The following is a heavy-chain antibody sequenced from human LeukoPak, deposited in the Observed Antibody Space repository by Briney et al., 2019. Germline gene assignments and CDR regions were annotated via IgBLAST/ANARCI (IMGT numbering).Heavy chain of an antibody. CDR3: ARLVGRSGYSYGPDFDY. D-gene: IGHD5-18*01. CDR1: GCSFTSYW. J-gene: IGHJ4*02. V-gene: IGHV5-51*01. CDR2: IYPGDSDT. Sequence: GESLKISCKGSGCSFTSYWIGWVRQMPGKGLEWMGIIYPGDSDTRYSPSFQGQVTISADKSISTAYLQWSSLKASDTAMYYCARLVGRSGYSYGPDFDYWGQGTLVTVSS.